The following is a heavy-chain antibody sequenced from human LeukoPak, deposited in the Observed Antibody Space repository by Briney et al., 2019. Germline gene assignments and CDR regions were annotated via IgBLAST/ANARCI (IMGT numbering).Heavy chain of an antibody. J-gene: IGHJ5*02. Sequence: SETLSLTCTVSGGSISSYYWSWIRQPPGKGLEWIGYIYHSGSTYYNPSLKSRVTISVDRSKNQFSLKLSSVTAADTAVYYCARIPYSSGWGGVFDPWGQGTLVTVSS. D-gene: IGHD6-19*01. CDR3: ARIPYSSGWGGVFDP. V-gene: IGHV4-59*12. CDR1: GGSISSYY. CDR2: IYHSGST.